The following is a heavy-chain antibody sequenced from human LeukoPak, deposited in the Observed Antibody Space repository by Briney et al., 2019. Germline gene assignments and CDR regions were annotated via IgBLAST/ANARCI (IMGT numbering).Heavy chain of an antibody. J-gene: IGHJ6*03. CDR2: IRYDGSNK. Sequence: PGGSLRLSCAASGFTFSSYGIHWVRQAPGKGLEWVAFIRYDGSNKYYADSVKGRFTISRDNSRNTLYLQMNSLRAEDTAVYYCAKDAARVRPWTQKTATYMDVWGKGITVTTSS. V-gene: IGHV3-30*02. D-gene: IGHD3/OR15-3a*01. CDR1: GFTFSSYG. CDR3: AKDAARVRPWTQKTATYMDV.